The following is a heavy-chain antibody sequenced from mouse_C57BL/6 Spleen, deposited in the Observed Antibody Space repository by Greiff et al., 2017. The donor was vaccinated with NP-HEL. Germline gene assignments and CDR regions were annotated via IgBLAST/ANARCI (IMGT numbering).Heavy chain of an antibody. D-gene: IGHD1-1*01. CDR2: INPNNGGT. V-gene: IGHV1-18*01. Sequence: EVQGVESGPELVKPGASVKIPCKASGYTFTDYNMDWVKQSHGKSLEWIGDINPNNGGTIYNQKFKGKATLTVDKSSSTAYMELRSLTSEDTAVYYCARPSNYYGSSSWFAYWGQGTLVTVSA. J-gene: IGHJ3*01. CDR1: GYTFTDYN. CDR3: ARPSNYYGSSSWFAY.